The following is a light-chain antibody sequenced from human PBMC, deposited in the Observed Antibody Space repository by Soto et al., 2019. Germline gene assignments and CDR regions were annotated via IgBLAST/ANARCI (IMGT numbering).Light chain of an antibody. CDR3: QHYGSSGLT. CDR1: QSVSSSY. V-gene: IGKV3-20*01. Sequence: EIVLTQSPGTLSLSPGERATLSCRASQSVSSSYLAWYQQKPGQAPRLLIYGASSRATGIPDRFSGSGSGTDFTLTISILDAEDVAVYCCQHYGSSGLTFGQGTKVEIK. CDR2: GAS. J-gene: IGKJ1*01.